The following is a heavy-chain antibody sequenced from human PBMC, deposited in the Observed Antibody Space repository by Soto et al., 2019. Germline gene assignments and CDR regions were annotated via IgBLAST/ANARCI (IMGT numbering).Heavy chain of an antibody. CDR1: GYSFTTYG. D-gene: IGHD3-10*01. CDR3: VSDLYGDFYY. Sequence: QVQLVQSGAEVRQPGYSVKVSCKASGYSFTTYGMSWVRQAPGQGLEYMGWINGYGHGAKYVRRFQGRFSMTTDTSTNTADMDLRSLTSDDTAVYYCVSDLYGDFYYWGQGTVVIVSP. J-gene: IGHJ4*02. CDR2: INGYGHGA. V-gene: IGHV1-18*01.